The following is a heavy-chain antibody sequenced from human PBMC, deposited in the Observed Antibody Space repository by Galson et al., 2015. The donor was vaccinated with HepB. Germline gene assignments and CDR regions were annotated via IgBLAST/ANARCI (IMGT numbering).Heavy chain of an antibody. CDR1: GFTVSTNY. CDR2: IYTNEST. V-gene: IGHV3-53*04. CDR3: ARDQGDDYVNYYYYHGMDV. Sequence: SLRLSCAASGFTVSTNYMSWVRQAPGKGLEWVSVIYTNESTCYADSVKGRFTISRHNSKNTLYLQMNSLRREDTAVYYCARDQGDDYVNYYYYHGMDVWGQGTTVTVSS. D-gene: IGHD4-17*01. J-gene: IGHJ6*02.